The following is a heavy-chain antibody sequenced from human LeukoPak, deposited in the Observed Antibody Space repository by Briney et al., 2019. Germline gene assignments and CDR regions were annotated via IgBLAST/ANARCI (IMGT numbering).Heavy chain of an antibody. CDR2: IYTSGST. D-gene: IGHD3-10*01. J-gene: IGHJ6*03. CDR3: ARSPGSGSYYLRYYYYMDV. V-gene: IGHV4-4*07. Sequence: SETLSLTCTVSGGSISSYYWSWIRQPAGKGLEWIGRIYTSGSTNYNPSLKSRVTMSVDTSKNQFSLKLSSVTAADTAVYYCARSPGSGSYYLRYYYYMDVWGKGTTVTISS. CDR1: GGSISSYY.